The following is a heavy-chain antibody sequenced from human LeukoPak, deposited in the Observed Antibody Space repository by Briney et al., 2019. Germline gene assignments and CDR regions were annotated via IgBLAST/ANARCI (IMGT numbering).Heavy chain of an antibody. V-gene: IGHV3-30*02. CDR3: AKDETRYYYDSSGSWDV. CDR2: IRYDESNK. J-gene: IGHJ6*04. D-gene: IGHD3-22*01. Sequence: GGSLRLSCAASGFSFRSYGMHWVRQAPGKGLEWVSFIRYDESNKYYADSVKGRFTISRDNSKNTLFLQLNSLRAEDSAVYYCAKDETRYYYDSSGSWDVWGKGTTVTVSS. CDR1: GFSFRSYG.